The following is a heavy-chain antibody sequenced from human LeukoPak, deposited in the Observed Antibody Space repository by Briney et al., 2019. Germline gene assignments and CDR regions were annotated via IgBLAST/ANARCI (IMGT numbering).Heavy chain of an antibody. CDR3: ARDWVLSSHYFDY. CDR1: GFAFSSYS. D-gene: IGHD2/OR15-2a*01. J-gene: IGHJ4*02. V-gene: IGHV3-21*01. Sequence: GGSLRLYCAASGFAFSSYSMNWVRQAPGKGLEWVSSISSSSSYIYYADSVKGRFTISRDNAKNSLYLQMNSLRAEDTAVYYCARDWVLSSHYFDYWGQGTLVTVSS. CDR2: ISSSSSYI.